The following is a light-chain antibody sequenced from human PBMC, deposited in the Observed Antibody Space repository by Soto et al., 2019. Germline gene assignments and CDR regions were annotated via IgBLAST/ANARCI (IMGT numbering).Light chain of an antibody. J-gene: IGKJ4*01. V-gene: IGKV1-39*01. CDR1: QSISSY. Sequence: DIQMSQSPSSPSASVGDRVTINCRASQSISSYLNWYQQKPGKAPKLLIYAASSLQSGVPSRFSGSGSGTDFTLTISSLQPEDFATYYCQQSYSTPPTFGGGTKVDIK. CDR3: QQSYSTPPT. CDR2: AAS.